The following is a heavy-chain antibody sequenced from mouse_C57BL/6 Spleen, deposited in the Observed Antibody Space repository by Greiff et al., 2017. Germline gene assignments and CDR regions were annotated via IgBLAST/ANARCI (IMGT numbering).Heavy chain of an antibody. V-gene: IGHV1-18*01. CDR1: GYTFTDYN. Sequence: EVQLQQSGPELVKPGASVKISCTASGYTFTDYNMDWVKQSHGKSLEWIGDINPNNGGTIYNQKFKGKATLTVDNSSSTAYMELRRLTSEDTAVYNCARSGDLAWFADWGQGTLVTVSA. CDR3: ARSGDLAWFAD. CDR2: INPNNGGT. J-gene: IGHJ3*01. D-gene: IGHD1-3*01.